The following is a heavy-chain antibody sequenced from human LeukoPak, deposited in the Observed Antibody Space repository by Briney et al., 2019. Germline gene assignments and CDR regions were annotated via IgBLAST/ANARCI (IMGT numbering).Heavy chain of an antibody. Sequence: GGSLRLSCAASGFTFSNYGMNWVRQAPGKGLEWVSGISGSGGSTYSADSVKGRFIISRDNSKNTLYLQMNTPRADDTAVYYCAKDHGSSDWYYFDYWGQGTLVTVSS. J-gene: IGHJ4*02. CDR3: AKDHGSSDWYYFDY. D-gene: IGHD6-13*01. CDR1: GFTFSNYG. CDR2: ISGSGGST. V-gene: IGHV3-23*01.